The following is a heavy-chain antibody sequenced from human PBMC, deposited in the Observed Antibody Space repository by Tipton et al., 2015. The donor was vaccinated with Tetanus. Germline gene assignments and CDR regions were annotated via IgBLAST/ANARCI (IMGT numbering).Heavy chain of an antibody. CDR3: AKHGDRDTIGHHFDY. V-gene: IGHV4-59*08. CDR2: IDYFGST. Sequence: TLSLTCTVSGGSISTYHWNWIRQSPGKGLEWIGYIDYFGSTKYNPSLKGRVAMSVDTSKDQFSLRLSSVTAADTALYYCAKHGDRDTIGHHFDYWTQGTLVTVSS. CDR1: GGSISTYH. D-gene: IGHD2-21*01. J-gene: IGHJ4*02.